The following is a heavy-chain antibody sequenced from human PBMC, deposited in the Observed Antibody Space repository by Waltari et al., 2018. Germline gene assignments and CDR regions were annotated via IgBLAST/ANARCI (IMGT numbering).Heavy chain of an antibody. J-gene: IGHJ3*02. V-gene: IGHV3-53*01. Sequence: EVQLVESGGGLIQPGGSLRLSCAASGFTVSSNFMSWVRQAPGKGLEWVSVIYSGGNTYYADSVKGRFTITRDNSKNTLYLQMNSLRAEDTAVYYCANSHAFDIWGQGTMVTVSS. CDR1: GFTVSSNF. CDR3: ANSHAFDI. CDR2: IYSGGNT.